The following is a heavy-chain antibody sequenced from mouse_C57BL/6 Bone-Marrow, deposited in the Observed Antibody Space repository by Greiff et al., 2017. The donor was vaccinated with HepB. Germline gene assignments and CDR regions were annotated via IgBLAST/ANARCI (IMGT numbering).Heavy chain of an antibody. Sequence: EVKVVDSGGDLVKPGGSLKLSCAASGFTFSSYGMSWVRQTPDKRLEWVATISSGGSYTYYPDSVKGRFTISRDNAKNTLYLQMSSLKSEDTAMYYCARHLYYDYDEGYAMDYWGQGTSVTVSS. V-gene: IGHV5-6*01. CDR3: ARHLYYDYDEGYAMDY. CDR1: GFTFSSYG. CDR2: ISSGGSYT. J-gene: IGHJ4*01. D-gene: IGHD2-4*01.